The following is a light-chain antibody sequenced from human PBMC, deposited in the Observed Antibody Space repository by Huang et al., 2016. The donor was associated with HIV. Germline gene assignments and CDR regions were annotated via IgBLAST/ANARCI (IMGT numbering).Light chain of an antibody. Sequence: DIVVTQSPESLAVSLGERATIYCKSRQNILYTSNNHHFLGWYQQKPGQPPKLLIHWASDRLHGVPDRCSAGGSGTDFSLTISSLQAADVAVYYCQQYYRTPWTFGQGTKVEIK. CDR1: QNILYTSNNHHF. J-gene: IGKJ1*01. CDR2: WAS. V-gene: IGKV4-1*01. CDR3: QQYYRTPWT.